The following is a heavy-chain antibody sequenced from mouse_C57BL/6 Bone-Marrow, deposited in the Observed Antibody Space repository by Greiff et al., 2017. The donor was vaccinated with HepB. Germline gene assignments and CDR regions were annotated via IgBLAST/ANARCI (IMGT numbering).Heavy chain of an antibody. V-gene: IGHV5S21*01. Sequence: EVKLMESGEGLVKPGGSLKLSCAASGFTFSSYAMSWVRQTPEKRLEWVAYISSGGDYIYYADTVKGRFTISRDNARNTLYLQMSSLKSEDTAMYYCVRHGDYGNYLYYFDYWGQGTTLTVSS. CDR1: GFTFSSYA. J-gene: IGHJ2*01. CDR2: ISSGGDYI. CDR3: VRHGDYGNYLYYFDY. D-gene: IGHD2-1*01.